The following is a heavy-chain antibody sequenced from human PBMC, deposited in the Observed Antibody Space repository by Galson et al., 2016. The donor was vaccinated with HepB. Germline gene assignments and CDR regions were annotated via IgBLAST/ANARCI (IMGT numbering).Heavy chain of an antibody. CDR2: ISNDGRNK. Sequence: SLRLSCEASGFTFTTYAIHWVRQAPGKGLEWVAVISNDGRNKYYADSVKGRFTIARDNSKTTMFLQMRSLRAEEPAVYYFARSPGDRGWGFDHWGQGTLVTVSS. D-gene: IGHD3-10*01. V-gene: IGHV3-30*03. J-gene: IGHJ4*02. CDR1: GFTFTTYA. CDR3: ARSPGDRGWGFDH.